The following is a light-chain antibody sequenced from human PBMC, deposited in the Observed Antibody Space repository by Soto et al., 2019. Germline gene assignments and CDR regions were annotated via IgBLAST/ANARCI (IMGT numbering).Light chain of an antibody. V-gene: IGKV3-20*01. J-gene: IGKJ5*01. CDR3: QQYGSSLPIT. Sequence: EIVLTQSPGTLSLSPGGRAALSCRASQTIHNNYLAWYQQKPGQAPRLLIYAASGRATGLPSRFSGSGSGTDFTLNISRLEPEDSAVYYCQQYGSSLPITFGQGTRLEIE. CDR1: QTIHNNY. CDR2: AAS.